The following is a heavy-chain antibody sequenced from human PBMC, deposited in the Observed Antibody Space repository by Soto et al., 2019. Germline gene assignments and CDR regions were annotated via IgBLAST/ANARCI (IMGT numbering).Heavy chain of an antibody. D-gene: IGHD2-8*01. CDR1: GYTFTSYD. V-gene: IGHV1-8*01. CDR3: ARGLSTVLMVYAIRFDC. Sequence: QVQLVQSGAEVKKPGASVKVSCKASGYTFTSYDINWVRQATGQGLEWMGWMNPNSGNTGYAQKFQGRVTMTRNTSISTAYMELSSLRSEDTAVYYCARGLSTVLMVYAIRFDCWGQGTLVTVSS. CDR2: MNPNSGNT. J-gene: IGHJ4*02.